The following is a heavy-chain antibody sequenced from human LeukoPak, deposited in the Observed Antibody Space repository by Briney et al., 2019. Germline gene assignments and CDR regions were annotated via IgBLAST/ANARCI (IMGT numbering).Heavy chain of an antibody. Sequence: ASVKVSCKASGGTFSSYAISWVRQAPGQGLEWMGGIIPIFGTANYAQKFQGRVTITTDESTSTAYMELSSLRSEDTAVYYCARDRAIAAAGRGYYYYMDVWGKGTTVTVSS. D-gene: IGHD6-13*01. CDR2: IIPIFGTA. CDR3: ARDRAIAAAGRGYYYYMDV. CDR1: GGTFSSYA. V-gene: IGHV1-69*05. J-gene: IGHJ6*03.